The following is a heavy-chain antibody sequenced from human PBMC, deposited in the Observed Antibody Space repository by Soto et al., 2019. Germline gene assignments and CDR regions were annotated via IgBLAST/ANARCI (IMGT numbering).Heavy chain of an antibody. CDR1: GFTFSSYE. V-gene: IGHV3-48*03. D-gene: IGHD3-9*01. J-gene: IGHJ4*02. CDR2: ISSSGSTI. Sequence: GSLRLSCAASGFTFSSYEMNWVRQAPGKGLEWVSYISSSGSTIYYADSVKGRFTISRDNAKNSLYLQMNSLRAEDTAVYYCARDSVLRYFDWLLNVPFDYWGQGTLVTVSS. CDR3: ARDSVLRYFDWLLNVPFDY.